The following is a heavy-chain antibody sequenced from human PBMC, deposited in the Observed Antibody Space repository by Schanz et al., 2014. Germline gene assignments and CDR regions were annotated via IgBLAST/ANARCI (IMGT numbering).Heavy chain of an antibody. V-gene: IGHV3-7*01. J-gene: IGHJ4*02. CDR3: ATYYCARAKGDYYPFDY. D-gene: IGHD3-22*01. Sequence: EVQLVESGGGLIQPGGSLRLSCAVSGFTVNTNYMSWVRQAPGKGLEWVANIKQDGIEKYYVDSVKGRLTISRDNAKNALDQRTTNLRTKDTAVDDWATYYCARAKGDYYPFDYWGQGTLVTVSS. CDR1: GFTVNTNY. CDR2: IKQDGIEK.